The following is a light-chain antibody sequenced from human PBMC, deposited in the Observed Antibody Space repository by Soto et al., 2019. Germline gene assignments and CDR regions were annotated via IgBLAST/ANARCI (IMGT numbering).Light chain of an antibody. V-gene: IGKV1-9*01. CDR2: EES. Sequence: DIHMTQSPSSLSASVGDRVTITCRASQSISSYLNWYQQKPGKAPKILIYEESTLQSGVPSRFSGSGSGTEFNLTISGLLPEDFATYHCQQLNTLPFTFGQGTRLEIK. J-gene: IGKJ5*01. CDR1: QSISSY. CDR3: QQLNTLPFT.